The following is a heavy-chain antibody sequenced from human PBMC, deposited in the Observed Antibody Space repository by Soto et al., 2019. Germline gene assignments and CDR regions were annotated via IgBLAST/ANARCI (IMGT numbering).Heavy chain of an antibody. V-gene: IGHV1-24*01. CDR2: FDPEDGET. J-gene: IGHJ6*02. D-gene: IGHD2-21*02. CDR1: GYTLTELS. Sequence: ASVKVSCKVSGYTLTELSMHWVRQAPGKGLEWMGGFDPEDGETIYAQKFQGRVTMTEDTSTDTAYMELSSLRSEDTAVYYCATDPYCGGDCYAKYYGMDVWGQGTTVTVS. CDR3: ATDPYCGGDCYAKYYGMDV.